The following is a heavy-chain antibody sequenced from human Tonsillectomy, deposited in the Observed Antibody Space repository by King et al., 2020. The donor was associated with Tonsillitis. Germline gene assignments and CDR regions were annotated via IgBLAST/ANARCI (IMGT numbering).Heavy chain of an antibody. V-gene: IGHV6-1*01. CDR2: TYYRSKWYN. J-gene: IGHJ6*02. CDR3: ARVVIQSFGGSSFHSGMEG. CDR1: GDSVSSNSVA. D-gene: IGHD3-16*02. Sequence: QVQLQQSGPGLVKPSQTLSLTCAISGDSVSSNSVAWNWIRQSPSRGLEWLGRTYYRSKWYNDYAVSVKSRITINPDTSKNQFSLHLNSVTPEDTAVYYCARVVIQSFGGSSFHSGMEGWGQGTKVTVSS.